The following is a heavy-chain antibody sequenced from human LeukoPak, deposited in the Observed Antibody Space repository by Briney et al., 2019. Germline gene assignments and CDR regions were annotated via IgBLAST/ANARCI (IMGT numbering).Heavy chain of an antibody. D-gene: IGHD2-15*01. CDR1: GGSFSGYY. V-gene: IGHV4-34*01. CDR3: ARVPRSGGPLVNDY. J-gene: IGHJ4*02. Sequence: KPSETLSLTCAVYGGSFSGYYWSWIRQPPGKGLEWIGEINHSGSTNYNPSLKSRVTISVDTSKNQFSLKLSSVTAADTAVYYCARVPRSGGPLVNDYWGQGTLVTVS. CDR2: INHSGST.